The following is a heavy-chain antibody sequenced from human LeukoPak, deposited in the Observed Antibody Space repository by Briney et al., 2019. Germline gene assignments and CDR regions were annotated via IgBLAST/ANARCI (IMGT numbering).Heavy chain of an antibody. V-gene: IGHV5-10-1*01. CDR3: ARHRGGDYGLDAFDI. D-gene: IGHD4-17*01. J-gene: IGHJ3*02. CDR2: IDPSDSYT. CDR1: GYSFTSYW. Sequence: GESLKISCKGSGYSFTSYWISWVRQMPGKGLGWMGRIDPSDSYTNYSPSFQGHVTISADKSINTAYLQWSSLKASDTAMYYCARHRGGDYGLDAFDIWGQGTMVNVSS.